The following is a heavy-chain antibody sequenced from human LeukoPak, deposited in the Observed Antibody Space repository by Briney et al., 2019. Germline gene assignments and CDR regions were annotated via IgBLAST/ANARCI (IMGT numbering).Heavy chain of an antibody. J-gene: IGHJ6*03. CDR3: ARTVGELSLDMDV. CDR2: IYYSGST. Sequence: TSETLSLTCTVSGGSISSYYWSWIRQPPGKGLEWIGYIYYSGSTNYNPSLKSRVTISVDTSKNQFSVKLSSVTAADTAVYYCARTVGELSLDMDVWGKGTTVTVSS. V-gene: IGHV4-59*01. CDR1: GGSISSYY. D-gene: IGHD3-16*02.